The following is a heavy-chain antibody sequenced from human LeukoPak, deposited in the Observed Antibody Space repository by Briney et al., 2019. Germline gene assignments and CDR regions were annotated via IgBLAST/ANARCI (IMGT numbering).Heavy chain of an antibody. CDR1: GESFSDFY. J-gene: IGHJ6*02. D-gene: IGHD5-12*01. CDR3: ARSLRGCSGYAFYYYGMDV. Sequence: SETLSLTCGVYGESFSDFYWSWIRQPPGKGLEWIGEINHSGSTNYNPSLKSRVTISIDTSKKQFSLKLSSVTAADTAVYYCARSLRGCSGYAFYYYGMDVWGQGTTVTVSS. CDR2: INHSGST. V-gene: IGHV4-34*01.